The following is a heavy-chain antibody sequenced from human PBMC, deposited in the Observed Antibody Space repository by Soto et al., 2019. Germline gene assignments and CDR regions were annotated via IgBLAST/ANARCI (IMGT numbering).Heavy chain of an antibody. D-gene: IGHD2-8*02. Sequence: EGSLRLSCAASGFPFSMYWMHWVRPAPGKGLEWVAVISYDGSNKYYADSVKGRFTISRDNSKNTLYLQMNSLRAEDTAVYYCARDTHGVLGFDYWGQGTLVTVSS. CDR3: ARDTHGVLGFDY. V-gene: IGHV3-30-3*01. CDR2: ISYDGSNK. CDR1: GFPFSMYW. J-gene: IGHJ4*02.